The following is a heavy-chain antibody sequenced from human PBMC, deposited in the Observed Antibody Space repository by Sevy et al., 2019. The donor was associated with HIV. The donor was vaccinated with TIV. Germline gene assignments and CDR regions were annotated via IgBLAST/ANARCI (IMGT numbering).Heavy chain of an antibody. V-gene: IGHV3-30*02. CDR1: TFDFSSSG. Sequence: GGSLRLSCAASTFDFSSSGMNWVRQAPGKGLEWVTFIRYDGTTKYYRDSVKGRFTISRDNSKNTVYLQMNSLRPEDTATHYCARLGSTTVTTSDAFDIWGQGTTVTVSS. D-gene: IGHD4-17*01. J-gene: IGHJ3*02. CDR3: ARLGSTTVTTSDAFDI. CDR2: IRYDGTTK.